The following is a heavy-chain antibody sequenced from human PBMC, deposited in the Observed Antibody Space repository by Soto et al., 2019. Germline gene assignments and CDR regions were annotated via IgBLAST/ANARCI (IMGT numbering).Heavy chain of an antibody. Sequence: QVQLMQSGSEVTKPGASVKVSCKATGYTFTRYGITWVRQAPGQGLEWMGWISGDSSDTDHAQRFQGRFTMATDPATTTAYMELSNLRSDDTAKYYCATGGRYWTSTDCRTGFDFWGQGTLVTVSS. D-gene: IGHD2-2*01. CDR2: ISGDSSDT. CDR1: GYTFTRYG. CDR3: ATGGRYWTSTDCRTGFDF. V-gene: IGHV1-18*01. J-gene: IGHJ4*02.